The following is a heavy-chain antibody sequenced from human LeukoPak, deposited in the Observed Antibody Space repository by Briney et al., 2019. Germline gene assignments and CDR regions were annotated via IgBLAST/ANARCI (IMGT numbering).Heavy chain of an antibody. D-gene: IGHD1-26*01. J-gene: IGHJ4*02. CDR1: GYTFTSYY. CDR3: ARELQDDEGIDGSYLRRAFDY. V-gene: IGHV1-46*01. CDR2: INPSGGST. Sequence: ASVRVSCKASGYTFTSYYMQWVRQAPGQGLEWMGIINPSGGSTSYAQKFQGRVTMTRDTSTSTAYMELSSLRSEDTAVYYCARELQDDEGIDGSYLRRAFDYWGQGTLVTVSS.